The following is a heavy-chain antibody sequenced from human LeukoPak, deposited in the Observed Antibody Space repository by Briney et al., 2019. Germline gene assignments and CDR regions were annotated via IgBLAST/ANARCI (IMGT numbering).Heavy chain of an antibody. CDR2: IYYNGNT. J-gene: IGHJ6*02. D-gene: IGHD1-26*01. CDR1: DGSINSYY. CDR3: ARGRSNYYGMDV. Sequence: SETLSLTCSVSDGSINSYYWNWIRRPPGKGLEWIGYIYYNGNTNYSPSLKSRVTMSVDTSKNLFSLKVSSVTAADTAVYYSARGRSNYYGMDVWGQGTTVTASS. V-gene: IGHV4-59*01.